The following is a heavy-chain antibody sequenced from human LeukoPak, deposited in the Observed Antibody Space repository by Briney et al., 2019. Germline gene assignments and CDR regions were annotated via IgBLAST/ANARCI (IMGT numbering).Heavy chain of an antibody. Sequence: GGSLRLSCAAPGLTFSSNEMNWVRQAPGKGLEWVSYISSSGSTIYYADSVKGRFTISRDNAKNSLYLQMNSLRAEDTAVYYCARGGDIVVVTSPFDYWGQGTLVTVSS. CDR2: ISSSGSTI. V-gene: IGHV3-48*03. CDR3: ARGGDIVVVTSPFDY. D-gene: IGHD2-21*02. CDR1: GLTFSSNE. J-gene: IGHJ4*02.